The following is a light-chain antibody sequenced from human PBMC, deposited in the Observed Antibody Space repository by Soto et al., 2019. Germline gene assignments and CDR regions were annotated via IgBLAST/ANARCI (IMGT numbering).Light chain of an antibody. V-gene: IGKV3-15*01. Sequence: EIVMTQSPDTLSVSPGERATLSCRASQSVSSSYLAWYQQKPGQAPRLLLYGASTRATGIPVRFSGSGFGTEFTLTISSLQSEDFAVYYCQQYKNWPLFGQGTRLEIK. CDR1: QSVSSSY. CDR2: GAS. J-gene: IGKJ5*01. CDR3: QQYKNWPL.